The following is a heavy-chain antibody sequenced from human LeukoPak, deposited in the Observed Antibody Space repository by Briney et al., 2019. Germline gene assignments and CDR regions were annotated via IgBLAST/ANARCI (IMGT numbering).Heavy chain of an antibody. CDR3: ARHPNHYGSGGKRRKFDY. CDR2: TYYKSKWYN. CDR1: GDSVSSNSAA. Sequence: SQTLSLTCAISGDSVSSNSAAWNWIRQSPSRGLEWLGRTYYKSKWYNDYAVSVKSRITINPDTSKNQFSLKLSSVTAADTAVYYCARHPNHYGSGGKRRKFDYWGQGTLVTVSS. J-gene: IGHJ4*02. V-gene: IGHV6-1*01. D-gene: IGHD3-10*01.